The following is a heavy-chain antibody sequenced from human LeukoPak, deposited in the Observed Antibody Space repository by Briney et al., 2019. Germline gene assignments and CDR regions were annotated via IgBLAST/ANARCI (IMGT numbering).Heavy chain of an antibody. J-gene: IGHJ4*02. CDR3: ARDGRKGNYYTFDY. CDR1: GFTFSSYA. Sequence: GGSLRLSCAASGFTFSSYAMHWVRQAPGKGLEWVSSISSSSTYIYYADSVKGRFTISRDDAKNSLYLQMNSLRAEDTAIYYCARDGRKGNYYTFDYWGQGTLVTVSS. V-gene: IGHV3-21*01. CDR2: ISSSSTYI. D-gene: IGHD1-26*01.